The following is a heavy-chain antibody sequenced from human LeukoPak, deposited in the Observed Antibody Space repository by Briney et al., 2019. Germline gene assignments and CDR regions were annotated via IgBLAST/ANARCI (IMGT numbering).Heavy chain of an antibody. CDR1: GFTFSSYS. J-gene: IGHJ4*02. Sequence: GGSLRLSCAASGFTFSSYSMNWVRQAPGKGLEWVSSISSSSSYIYYADSVKGRFTISRDNAKNSLYLQMDSLRAEDTAVYYCARVPEQRHWNFDYWGQGTLVTVSS. D-gene: IGHD6-25*01. V-gene: IGHV3-21*01. CDR2: ISSSSSYI. CDR3: ARVPEQRHWNFDY.